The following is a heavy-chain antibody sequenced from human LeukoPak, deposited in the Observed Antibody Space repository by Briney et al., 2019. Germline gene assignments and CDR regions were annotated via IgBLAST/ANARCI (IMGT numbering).Heavy chain of an antibody. D-gene: IGHD3-16*01. CDR3: ARDPSVPGGNAFDI. CDR1: VYTFTVYY. Sequence: GASVKVSCKTSVYTFTVYYMHWVRQAPGQGLEWMGWINPNSGGTNYAQKFQGRVTMTRDTSISTAYMELSRLRSDDTAVYYCARDPSVPGGNAFDIWGQGTMVTVSS. J-gene: IGHJ3*02. V-gene: IGHV1-2*02. CDR2: INPNSGGT.